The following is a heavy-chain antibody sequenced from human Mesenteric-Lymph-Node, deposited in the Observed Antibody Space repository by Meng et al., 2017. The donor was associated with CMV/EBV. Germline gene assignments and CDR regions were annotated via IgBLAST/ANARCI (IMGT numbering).Heavy chain of an antibody. D-gene: IGHD2-15*01. CDR3: GRKIPASGMDV. V-gene: IGHV3-48*03. J-gene: IGHJ6*02. CDR2: ISSSGSTI. Sequence: GGSLRLSCAASGFTFSSYEMNWVRQAPGKGLEWVSYISSSGSTIYYADSVKGRFTISRDNAKNSLYLQMNSVRAGDTAVYYCGRKIPASGMDVWGQGTTVTVSS. CDR1: GFTFSSYE.